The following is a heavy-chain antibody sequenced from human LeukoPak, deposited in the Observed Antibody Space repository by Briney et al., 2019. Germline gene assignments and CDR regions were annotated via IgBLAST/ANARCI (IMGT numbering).Heavy chain of an antibody. V-gene: IGHV4-59*08. Sequence: SETLSLTCTVSGGSISSYYWSWIRQPPGKGLEWIGYIYYSGSTNYNPSLKSRVTISVDTSKNQFSLKLSSVTAADTAVYYCARSLYSSNWFDPWGQGTLVTVSS. J-gene: IGHJ5*02. D-gene: IGHD6-13*01. CDR3: ARSLYSSNWFDP. CDR1: GGSISSYY. CDR2: IYYSGST.